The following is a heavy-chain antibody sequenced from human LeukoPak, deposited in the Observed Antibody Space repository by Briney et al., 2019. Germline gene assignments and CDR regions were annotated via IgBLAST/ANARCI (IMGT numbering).Heavy chain of an antibody. D-gene: IGHD1-26*01. Sequence: ASVKVSCKVSGYTLTELSMHWVRQAPGKGLEWMGGFDPEDGETIYAQKFQGRVTMTGDTSTDTAYMELSSLRSEDTAVYYCATTPPHVGATNAMYYFDYWGQGTLVTVSS. V-gene: IGHV1-24*01. CDR3: ATTPPHVGATNAMYYFDY. CDR2: FDPEDGET. CDR1: GYTLTELS. J-gene: IGHJ4*02.